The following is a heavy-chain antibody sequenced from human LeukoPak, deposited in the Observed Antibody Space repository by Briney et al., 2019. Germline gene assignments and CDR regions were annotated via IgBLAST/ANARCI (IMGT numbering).Heavy chain of an antibody. CDR1: GYTFTSYG. V-gene: IGHV1-18*01. CDR3: ARAGGYCGRISCPYYFDY. D-gene: IGHD2-15*01. J-gene: IGHJ4*02. Sequence: ASVKVSCKTSGYTFTSYGLTWVRQAPGQGLEWVGWLSPYSGNTNYAQKVQGRVIMTTDTSTSTAYMELSSLRSEDTAVYYCARAGGYCGRISCPYYFDYWGQGSLVAVSS. CDR2: LSPYSGNT.